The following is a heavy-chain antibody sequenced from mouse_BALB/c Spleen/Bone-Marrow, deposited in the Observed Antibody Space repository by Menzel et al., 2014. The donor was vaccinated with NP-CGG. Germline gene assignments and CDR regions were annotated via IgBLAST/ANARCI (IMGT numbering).Heavy chain of an antibody. CDR1: GFNIKDTY. CDR3: ARTDY. Sequence: DVHLVESGAELVKPGASVKLSCTASGFNIKDTYMHWVKQRPEQGLEWIGRIDPANGNTKYDPKFQGKATITADTSSNTAYLQLSSLTSESTAVYYCARTDYWGQGTTLTVSS. J-gene: IGHJ2*01. CDR2: IDPANGNT. V-gene: IGHV14-3*02.